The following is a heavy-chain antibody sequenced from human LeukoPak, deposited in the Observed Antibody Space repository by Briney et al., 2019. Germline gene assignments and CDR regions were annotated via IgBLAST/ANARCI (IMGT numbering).Heavy chain of an antibody. CDR2: IYYSGST. CDR3: VMGYSYERYDY. CDR1: GGSISSSSYY. D-gene: IGHD5-18*01. J-gene: IGHJ4*02. V-gene: IGHV4-39*07. Sequence: PSETLSLTCTVSGGSISSSSYYWGWIRQPPGKGLEWIGSIYYSGSTYYNPSLKSRVTISVDTSKNQFSLKLSSVTAADTAVYYCVMGYSYERYDYWGQGTLVTVSS.